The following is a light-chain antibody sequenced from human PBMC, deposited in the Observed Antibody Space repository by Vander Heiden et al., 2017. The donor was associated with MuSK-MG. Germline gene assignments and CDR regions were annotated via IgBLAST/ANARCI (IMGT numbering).Light chain of an antibody. V-gene: IGKV1-39*01. CDR2: GAS. J-gene: IGKJ4*01. CDR1: QSISSY. Sequence: DIQMTQSPSSLSASVGDRVTILCRASQSISSYLNWYQEKPGKAPKLLIYGASSMQSGVPSRFSGSGSGTDFTLTISSLQPEDFATYNCQQSYATPLTFGGGTKVEIK. CDR3: QQSYATPLT.